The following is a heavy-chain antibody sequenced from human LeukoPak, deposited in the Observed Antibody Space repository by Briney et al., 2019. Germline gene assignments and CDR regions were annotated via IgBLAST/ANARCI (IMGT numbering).Heavy chain of an antibody. Sequence: PGGSLRLSCAASGFTFSSYGMHWARQAPGRGREGGAFISYDGSYKYYVDSVKGRFTISRDNSKNTLYLQMNSLRAEDTAVYYCAREGEDSSGYYYYYNYGMDVWGQGTTVTVSS. V-gene: IGHV3-30*03. D-gene: IGHD3-22*01. CDR2: ISYDGSYK. CDR1: GFTFSSYG. CDR3: AREGEDSSGYYYYYNYGMDV. J-gene: IGHJ6*02.